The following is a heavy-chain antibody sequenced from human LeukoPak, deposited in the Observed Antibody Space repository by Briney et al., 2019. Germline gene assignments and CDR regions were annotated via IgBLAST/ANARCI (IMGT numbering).Heavy chain of an antibody. D-gene: IGHD6-13*01. V-gene: IGHV4-34*01. CDR3: ATTAAGTGDWFDP. CDR1: GGSFSGYY. CDR2: INHSGST. J-gene: IGHJ5*02. Sequence: PSETLSLTCAVYGGSFSGYYWSWIRQPPGKGLEWIGEINHSGSTNYNPSLKSRVTISVDTSKNQFSLKLSSVTAADTAVYYCATTAAGTGDWFDPWGQGILVTVSS.